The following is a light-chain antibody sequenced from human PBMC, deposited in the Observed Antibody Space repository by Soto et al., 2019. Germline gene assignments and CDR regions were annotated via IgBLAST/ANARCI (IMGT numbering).Light chain of an antibody. CDR2: KAS. J-gene: IGKJ1*01. V-gene: IGKV1-5*03. CDR1: QNIGSW. Sequence: DIQMTQSPSTLSASVGDRVTITCRASQNIGSWLAWYQQKPGKAPKLLLYKASSLESGVPSRFSGSGSGTEFTLTISSLQPDDFATYYCQQYYTYRTFGQGTKVEIK. CDR3: QQYYTYRT.